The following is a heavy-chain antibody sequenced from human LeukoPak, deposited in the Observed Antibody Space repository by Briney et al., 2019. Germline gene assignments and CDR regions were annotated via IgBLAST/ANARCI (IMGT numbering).Heavy chain of an antibody. CDR2: ISSSSSII. Sequence: GGSLRLSCAASGFAFTSYGMKWVRQAPGKGLEWVSYISSSSSIIYYADSVKGRFTISRDNAKNSLYLQMNSLRAEDTAVYYCARGKVGFGELNWGQGTLVTVSS. V-gene: IGHV3-48*04. CDR1: GFAFTSYG. J-gene: IGHJ4*02. D-gene: IGHD3-10*01. CDR3: ARGKVGFGELN.